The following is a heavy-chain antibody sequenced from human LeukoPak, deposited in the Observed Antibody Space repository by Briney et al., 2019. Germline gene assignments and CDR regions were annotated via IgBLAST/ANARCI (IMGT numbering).Heavy chain of an antibody. Sequence: GASVEVSCKASGYTFTGYYMHWVRQAPGQGLEWMGWINPNSGGTNYAQKFQGRVTMTRDTSISTAYMELSRLRSDDTAVYYCARGARRDGYNRYYFDYWGQGTLVTVSS. CDR3: ARGARRDGYNRYYFDY. D-gene: IGHD5-24*01. J-gene: IGHJ4*02. V-gene: IGHV1-2*02. CDR1: GYTFTGYY. CDR2: INPNSGGT.